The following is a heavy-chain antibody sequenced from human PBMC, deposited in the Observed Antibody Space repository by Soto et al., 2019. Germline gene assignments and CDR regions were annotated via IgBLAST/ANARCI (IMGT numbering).Heavy chain of an antibody. V-gene: IGHV4-59*01. D-gene: IGHD3-3*01. J-gene: IGHJ4*02. CDR2: IYYSGST. CDR1: GGSISSYY. Sequence: SQTLSLTCTVSGGSISSYYWSWIRQPPGKGLEWIGYIYYSGSTNYNPSLKSRVTISVDTSKNQFSLKLSSVTAADTAVYYCARVNYDFWSGYYTFDYWGQGTLVTVSS. CDR3: ARVNYDFWSGYYTFDY.